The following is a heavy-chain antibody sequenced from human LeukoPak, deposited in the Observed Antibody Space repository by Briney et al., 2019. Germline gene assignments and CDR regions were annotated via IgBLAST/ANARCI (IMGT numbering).Heavy chain of an antibody. CDR1: GFTFSNAW. V-gene: IGHV3-15*01. D-gene: IGHD6-13*01. J-gene: IGHJ4*02. Sequence: GGSLRLSCAASGFTFSNAWMSRVRQAPGKGLEWVGRIRSKTDGGTTDYAAPVKGRFTISRDDSKNTLYLQMNSLKTEDSAVYYCILITAAGYFDYWGQGTLVTVSS. CDR3: ILITAAGYFDY. CDR2: IRSKTDGGTT.